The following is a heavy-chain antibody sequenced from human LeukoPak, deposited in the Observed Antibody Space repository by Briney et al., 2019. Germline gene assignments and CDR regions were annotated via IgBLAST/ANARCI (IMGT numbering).Heavy chain of an antibody. CDR2: ITATGDTA. D-gene: IGHD6-19*01. Sequence: GGSLRLSCVASGFTFTKCAMSWIRQAPGKGLEWVAIITATGDTAYYADSVKGRFTISRDNSRNTVYMQMNSLRAEDTAVYYCASKYSSGWYPLDYWGQGTLVTVSS. CDR3: ASKYSSGWYPLDY. CDR1: GFTFTKCA. J-gene: IGHJ4*02. V-gene: IGHV3-23*01.